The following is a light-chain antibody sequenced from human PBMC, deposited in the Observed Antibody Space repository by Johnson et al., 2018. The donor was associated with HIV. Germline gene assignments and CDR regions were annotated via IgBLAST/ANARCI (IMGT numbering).Light chain of an antibody. Sequence: QSVLTQPPSVSAAPGQKVTISCSGSSSNIGNNYVSWYQQVPGTAPKLLIFDNNKRPSGIPDRFSGSKSGTSATLGITGLQTGDEADYYCGTLDSSLSQVFGNGTKVTVL. CDR1: SSNIGNNY. CDR3: GTLDSSLSQV. J-gene: IGLJ1*01. CDR2: DNN. V-gene: IGLV1-51*01.